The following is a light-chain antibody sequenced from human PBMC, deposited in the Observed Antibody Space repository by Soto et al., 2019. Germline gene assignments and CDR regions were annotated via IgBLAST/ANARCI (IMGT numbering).Light chain of an antibody. Sequence: EIVLTQSPATLSLSPGERATLSCRASQSVSVYLAWYQQRPGQAPRLLIYDASNRATGVPARFSGSGSGTDFTLTISSLEPEDFEVYYCQQRSVWPPLTFGGGTKLEIK. CDR2: DAS. J-gene: IGKJ4*01. V-gene: IGKV3-11*01. CDR3: QQRSVWPPLT. CDR1: QSVSVY.